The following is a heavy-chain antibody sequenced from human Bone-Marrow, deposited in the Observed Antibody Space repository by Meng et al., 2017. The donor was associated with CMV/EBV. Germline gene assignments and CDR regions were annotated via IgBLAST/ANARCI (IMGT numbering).Heavy chain of an antibody. V-gene: IGHV3-9*01. D-gene: IGHD2-2*02. Sequence: GGSLRLSCAASRFTFDDYAMHWVRQAPGKGLEWVSGISWNSGSRGYADSVKGRFTISRDNAKNSLYLQMNSLRAEDTALYYCAKDLIAQYCSTTSCYKNGFDYWGQGTLVTVSS. CDR1: RFTFDDYA. CDR3: AKDLIAQYCSTTSCYKNGFDY. CDR2: ISWNSGSR. J-gene: IGHJ4*02.